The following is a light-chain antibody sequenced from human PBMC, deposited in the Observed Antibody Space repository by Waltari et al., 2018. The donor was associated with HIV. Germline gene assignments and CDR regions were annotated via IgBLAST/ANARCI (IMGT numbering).Light chain of an antibody. CDR2: DVS. CDR3: SSYTSSSTLYVV. V-gene: IGLV2-14*01. J-gene: IGLJ2*01. Sequence: QSALTQPASVSGSPGQSITISCTGTSSDVGGYNYVSWYQQHQGKAPKRMIYDVSYLASGFSNPFSGSKSCNTASLTISGLQAEDEADYYCSSYTSSSTLYVVFGGGTKLTVL. CDR1: SSDVGGYNY.